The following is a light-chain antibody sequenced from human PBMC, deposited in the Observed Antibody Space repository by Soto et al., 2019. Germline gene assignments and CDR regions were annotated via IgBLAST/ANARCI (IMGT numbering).Light chain of an antibody. Sequence: DIQMTQSPSSVSASVGDRVTITCRASQDINSRLAWYQQKPGKAPKLLIYFAFNLESGVPSRFIGSGSGTDFTLTITSLQPEDFATYYWQQADSLPRTFGGGTKVEIQ. CDR3: QQADSLPRT. J-gene: IGKJ4*01. CDR1: QDINSR. V-gene: IGKV1-12*01. CDR2: FAF.